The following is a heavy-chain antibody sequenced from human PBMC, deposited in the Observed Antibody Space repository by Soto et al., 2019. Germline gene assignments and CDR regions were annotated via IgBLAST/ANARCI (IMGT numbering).Heavy chain of an antibody. V-gene: IGHV3-23*01. D-gene: IGHD3-16*01. CDR3: ARKVLGSTTRPDYWYFDL. Sequence: EVQLLESGGGLVQPGGSLRLSCVGSGFTFINHAMNWVRKAPGKGLEWVSGISGGGDRTFDADSVKGRFTISRDNSKNTVNLQMNSLRADDTAVYYCARKVLGSTTRPDYWYFDLWGRGTLVTVSS. CDR2: ISGGGDRT. CDR1: GFTFINHA. J-gene: IGHJ2*01.